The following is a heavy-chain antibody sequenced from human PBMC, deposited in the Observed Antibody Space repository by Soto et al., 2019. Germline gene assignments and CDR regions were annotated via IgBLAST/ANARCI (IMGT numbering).Heavy chain of an antibody. D-gene: IGHD3-16*01. V-gene: IGHV4-59*11. CDR1: GGSINSHY. CDR3: ARGSGGVTPEWFDP. J-gene: IGHJ5*02. CDR2: IHYTGSP. Sequence: QVRLQESGPGLVKPSETLSLTCIVSGGSINSHYWSWFRQPSGKGLESIGYIHYTGSPYYNPSLNSRVTISVDRSKNQVSLKLSSVTAADTAVYYCARGSGGVTPEWFDPWGQGTLVTVSS.